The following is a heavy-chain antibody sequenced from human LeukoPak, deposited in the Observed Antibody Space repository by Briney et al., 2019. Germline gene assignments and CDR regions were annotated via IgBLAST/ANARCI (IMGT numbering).Heavy chain of an antibody. D-gene: IGHD3-9*01. J-gene: IGHJ4*02. CDR1: GGTFSSYA. V-gene: IGHV1-69*06. CDR2: IIPIFGTA. CDR3: ARVMTGYYLHFDY. Sequence: SVKVSCKASGGTFSSYAISWVRQAPGQGLEWMGGIIPIFGTANYAQKFQGRVTITADKSTSTAYMELSSLRSEDTAVYYCARVMTGYYLHFDYWGQGTLVTVSS.